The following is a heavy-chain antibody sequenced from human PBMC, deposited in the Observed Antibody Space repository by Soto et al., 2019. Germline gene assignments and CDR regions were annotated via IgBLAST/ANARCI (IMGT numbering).Heavy chain of an antibody. Sequence: GSLRLSCAASGFTFNNAWMNWVRQAPGKGLELVGRIKSITDGGTTDYAAPVKGRFTMSRDDSKNTLYLQMNGLKAEDTAVYYCPTLLRGGSFPHYHYYGMDLWGQGTTVTVSS. CDR3: PTLLRGGSFPHYHYYGMDL. CDR2: IKSITDGGTT. V-gene: IGHV3-15*05. CDR1: GFTFNNAW. D-gene: IGHD2-15*01. J-gene: IGHJ6*02.